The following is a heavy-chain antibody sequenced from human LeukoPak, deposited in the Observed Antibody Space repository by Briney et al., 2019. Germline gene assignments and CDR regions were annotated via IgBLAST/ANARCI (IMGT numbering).Heavy chain of an antibody. D-gene: IGHD2-2*01. V-gene: IGHV3-23*01. CDR1: GFTFSSHA. J-gene: IGHJ6*03. CDR2: ISGSGGST. Sequence: GGSLRLSCAASGFTFSSHAMSWVRQAPGKGLEWVSAISGSGGSTYYADSVKGRFTISRDNSKNTLYLQMNSLRAEDTAVYYCAKGPVPAALYYMDVWGKGTTVTVSS. CDR3: AKGPVPAALYYMDV.